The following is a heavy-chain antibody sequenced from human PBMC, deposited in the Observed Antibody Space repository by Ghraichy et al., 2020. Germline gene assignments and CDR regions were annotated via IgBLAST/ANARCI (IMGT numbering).Heavy chain of an antibody. J-gene: IGHJ6*04. CDR1: GFSLSTGGMR. V-gene: IGHV2-70*04. Sequence: SGPTLVKPTQTLTLTCTFSGFSLSTGGMRVIWVRQPPGKALEWLARIDWDDDKFYSTSLKTRLIISKDTSRNQVVLTMTNMDPVDTATYFCTRMDVWGKVTTVTVSS. CDR2: IDWDDDK. CDR3: TRMDV.